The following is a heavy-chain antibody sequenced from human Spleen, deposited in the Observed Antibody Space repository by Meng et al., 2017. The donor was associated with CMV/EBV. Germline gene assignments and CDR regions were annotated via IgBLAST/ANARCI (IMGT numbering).Heavy chain of an antibody. CDR3: ARVAGNEGFDP. CDR1: GGTFTNYA. CDR2: IIPVFTTA. Sequence: SVKVSCKASGGTFTNYAISWVRQAPGQGLEWMGGIIPVFTTAVYAQKFQDRLTITTDRSTSTAYMELRSLRSEDTAIYYCARVAGNEGFDPWGQGTLVIVSS. D-gene: IGHD4-23*01. V-gene: IGHV1-69*05. J-gene: IGHJ5*02.